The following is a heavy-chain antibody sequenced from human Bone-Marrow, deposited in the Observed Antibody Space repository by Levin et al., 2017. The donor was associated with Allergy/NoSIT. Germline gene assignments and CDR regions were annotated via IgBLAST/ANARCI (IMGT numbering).Heavy chain of an antibody. CDR3: ATDSEPAAGTHFDY. Sequence: GESLKISCATSGFTFSHYAMTWVRQAPGKGLEWVSSITASGGATYFADSEKGRLTISRDNSKNTLYLQVNRLRAEDTAVYYCATDSEPAAGTHFDYWGRGTLVTVSS. D-gene: IGHD6-13*01. CDR1: GFTFSHYA. CDR2: ITASGGAT. J-gene: IGHJ4*02. V-gene: IGHV3-23*01.